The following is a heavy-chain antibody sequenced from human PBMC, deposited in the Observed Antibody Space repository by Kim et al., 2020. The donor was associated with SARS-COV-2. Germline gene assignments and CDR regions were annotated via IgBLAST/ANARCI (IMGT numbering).Heavy chain of an antibody. D-gene: IGHD2-2*02. J-gene: IGHJ5*02. CDR3: ARDNPSPTDFYTGDAFGYGPLDL. Sequence: ASVKVSCKASGYSFITYYLHWVRQAPGQGLEWMGMINPSGGNTAYAQKFQGRVTMTRDTSTKTVYMELSSLRSEDTALYYCARDNPSPTDFYTGDAFGYGPLDLWGQGTPVTVSS. CDR1: GYSFITYY. CDR2: INPSGGNT. V-gene: IGHV1-46*01.